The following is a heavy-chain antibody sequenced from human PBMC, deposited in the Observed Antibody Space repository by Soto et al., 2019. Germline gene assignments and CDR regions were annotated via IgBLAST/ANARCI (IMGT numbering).Heavy chain of an antibody. J-gene: IGHJ4*02. Sequence: QVQLVESGGGVVQPGKSLRLSCAASGFTFSSYAMHWARQAPGKGLEWVTVISIRGGEEYYAESVRGRFTISRDDSKNTLYLEMDSLRVEDTAVYYCARGTIVARQHLDYWGQGTLVTVSS. CDR1: GFTFSSYA. CDR2: ISIRGGEE. CDR3: ARGTIVARQHLDY. V-gene: IGHV3-30*03. D-gene: IGHD6-6*01.